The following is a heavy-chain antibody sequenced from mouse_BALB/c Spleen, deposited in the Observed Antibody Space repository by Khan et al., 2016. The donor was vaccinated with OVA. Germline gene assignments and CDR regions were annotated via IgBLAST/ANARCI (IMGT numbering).Heavy chain of an antibody. Sequence: QVQLKQSGAELAKPGASVKMSCKASGYTFTSYWMHWIKQRPGQGLEWIGYINPTSGYTDYNQKFKDKATLTADKSSSTAYMQLSSLTSDDSAVYYCARGRIEYWGQGTALTVSS. CDR2: INPTSGYT. CDR1: GYTFTSYW. J-gene: IGHJ2*01. CDR3: ARGRIEY. D-gene: IGHD1-1*01. V-gene: IGHV1-7*01.